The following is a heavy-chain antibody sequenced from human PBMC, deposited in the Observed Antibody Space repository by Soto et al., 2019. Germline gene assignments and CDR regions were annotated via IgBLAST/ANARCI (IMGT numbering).Heavy chain of an antibody. Sequence: SETLSLTCTVSGGSISSYYWSWIRQPPGEGLEWIGYIYYSGSTNYNPSLKSRVTISVDTSKNQFSLKLSSVTAADTAVYYCARGKRGAAAGRKGGSNWFDPWGQGTLVTVSS. CDR2: IYYSGST. J-gene: IGHJ5*02. D-gene: IGHD6-13*01. CDR1: GGSISSYY. CDR3: ARGKRGAAAGRKGGSNWFDP. V-gene: IGHV4-59*01.